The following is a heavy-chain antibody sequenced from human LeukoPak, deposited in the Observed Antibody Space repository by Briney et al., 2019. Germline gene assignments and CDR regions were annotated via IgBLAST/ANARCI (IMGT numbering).Heavy chain of an antibody. J-gene: IGHJ4*02. Sequence: PGRSLRLSCAASRFTFSDYYMSWIRQAPGKGLEWISYIGPTDSHIYYADSVRGRFTISRDNAKNSLYLEMSSLRADDTAVYYCARDGRLDYWGLGTLVIVST. CDR1: RFTFSDYY. CDR3: ARDGRLDY. V-gene: IGHV3-11*01. CDR2: IGPTDSHI.